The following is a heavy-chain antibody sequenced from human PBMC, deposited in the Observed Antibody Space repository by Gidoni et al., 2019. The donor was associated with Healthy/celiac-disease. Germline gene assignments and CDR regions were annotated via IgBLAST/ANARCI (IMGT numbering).Heavy chain of an antibody. D-gene: IGHD2-21*02. J-gene: IGHJ3*02. CDR1: SASISSSIYY. CDR3: ARQGLCGGDCYYGLGAFDI. CDR2: IYYSGST. Sequence: QLQLQESGPGLVKPSETLSLTCTVSSASISSSIYYWGWLRQPPGKGLEWIGSIYYSGSTYYSPSLKSRVTISVDTSKNQFSLKLSSVTAADTAVYYCARQGLCGGDCYYGLGAFDIWGQGTMVTVSS. V-gene: IGHV4-39*01.